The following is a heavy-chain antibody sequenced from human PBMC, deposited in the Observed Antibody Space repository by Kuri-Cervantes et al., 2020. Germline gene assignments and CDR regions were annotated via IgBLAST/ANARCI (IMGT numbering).Heavy chain of an antibody. V-gene: IGHV3-23*03. CDR2: IYSCGST. Sequence: GESLKISCTASGFIFGDYAMSWVRQAPGKGLEWVSVIYSCGSTYQADSVKGRFTISRDNSKNTLYLQMNSLRAEDTALYYCAKGPRGHYYMDVWGKGTTVTVSS. J-gene: IGHJ6*03. CDR3: AKGPRGHYYMDV. D-gene: IGHD3-10*01. CDR1: GFIFGDYA.